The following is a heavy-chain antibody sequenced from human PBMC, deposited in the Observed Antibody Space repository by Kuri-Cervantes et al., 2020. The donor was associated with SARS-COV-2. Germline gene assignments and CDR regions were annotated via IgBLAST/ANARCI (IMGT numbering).Heavy chain of an antibody. Sequence: ESLKISCAVYGGSFSGYYWSWIRQPPGKGLEWIGEINHSGSTNYNPSLKSRVTISVDTSKNQFSLKLSSVTAADTAVYYCARGRDKRYSSGSYYYYGMDAWGQGTTVTVSS. CDR2: INHSGST. V-gene: IGHV4-34*01. J-gene: IGHJ6*02. CDR3: ARGRDKRYSSGSYYYYGMDA. CDR1: GGSFSGYY. D-gene: IGHD6-19*01.